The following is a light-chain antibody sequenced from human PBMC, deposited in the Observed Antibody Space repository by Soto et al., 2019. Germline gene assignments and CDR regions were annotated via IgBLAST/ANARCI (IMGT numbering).Light chain of an antibody. CDR1: QSVSSSY. CDR3: PQYGSAPQT. CDR2: DAS. J-gene: IGKJ1*01. V-gene: IGKV3-20*01. Sequence: EIVLTQSPGTLSLSPGERATLSCRASQSVSSSYLAWYQQKPGQAPRLLIYDASSRATGIPDRFSGSGSGKDFTLTISRLEPEDFAVYYCPQYGSAPQTFGQGTKVEIK.